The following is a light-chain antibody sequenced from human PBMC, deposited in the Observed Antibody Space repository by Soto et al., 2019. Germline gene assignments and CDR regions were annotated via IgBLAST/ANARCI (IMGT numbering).Light chain of an antibody. CDR2: DVT. CDR1: SGDIGGYDY. Sequence: QSALTQPASVSGSPGQSITISCTGTSGDIGGYDYVSWYQHHPDNAPKLMIYDVTDRPSGVSNRFSGSKSGNTASLTISGLQAEDEADYYCSSYTSDSTLVFGGGTKLPS. J-gene: IGLJ2*01. V-gene: IGLV2-14*01. CDR3: SSYTSDSTLV.